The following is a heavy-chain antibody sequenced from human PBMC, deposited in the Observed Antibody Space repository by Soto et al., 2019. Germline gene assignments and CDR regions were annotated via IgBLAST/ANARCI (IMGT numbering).Heavy chain of an antibody. J-gene: IGHJ4*02. CDR2: ISYDGSNK. CDR3: AKGGSWFDY. CDR1: GFTFSSYA. V-gene: IGHV3-30*18. D-gene: IGHD2-15*01. Sequence: QVQLVESGGGVVQPGRSLRLSCAASGFTFSSYAMHWVRQAPGKGLEWVAVISYDGSNKYYADSVKGRFTISRDSSTLYLQMNSLRPEDTAVYYCAKGGSWFDYWGQGTLVTVSS.